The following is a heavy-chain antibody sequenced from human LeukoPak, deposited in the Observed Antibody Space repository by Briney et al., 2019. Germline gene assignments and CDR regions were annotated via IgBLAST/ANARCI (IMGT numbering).Heavy chain of an antibody. CDR3: ARSRPMGQRTWKPTAYYFDY. D-gene: IGHD2-2*01. Sequence: ASVKVSCKAFGYTFTSNYMHWVRQAPGQGPEWMGVISPSGGSTTYAQKFQGRVTITRDTSASTAYMELSSLRSEDMAVYYCARSRPMGQRTWKPTAYYFDYWGQGTLVTVSS. V-gene: IGHV1-46*01. J-gene: IGHJ4*02. CDR1: GYTFTSNY. CDR2: ISPSGGST.